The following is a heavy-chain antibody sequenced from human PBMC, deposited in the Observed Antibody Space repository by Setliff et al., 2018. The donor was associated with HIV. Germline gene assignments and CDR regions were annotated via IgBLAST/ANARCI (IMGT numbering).Heavy chain of an antibody. Sequence: GGSLRLSCAASGFSFRSYAVSWVRQAPGKGLEWVSVISGSGDITYYRESVKGRFTVSRDNSSNTVYLRMNSLRAEDTAMYYCAKTQTVITVYGPFDSWGQGTPVTVSS. J-gene: IGHJ4*02. CDR2: ISGSGDIT. V-gene: IGHV3-23*01. CDR1: GFSFRSYA. D-gene: IGHD4-4*01. CDR3: AKTQTVITVYGPFDS.